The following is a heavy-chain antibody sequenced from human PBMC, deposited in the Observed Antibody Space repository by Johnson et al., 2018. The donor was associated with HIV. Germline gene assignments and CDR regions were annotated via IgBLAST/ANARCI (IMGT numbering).Heavy chain of an antibody. CDR3: ARDVIVLVVYAKVGAFDI. Sequence: VQLVESGGGVVQPGRSLRLSCAASGFTISTFWMHWVRQTPAKGLEWVAVIPFDGTGNYYADSVKGRFSISRDNSKNTLYLQMNSLRAEDTALYYCARDVIVLVVYAKVGAFDIWGQGTMVTVSS. CDR2: IPFDGTGN. CDR1: GFTISTFW. J-gene: IGHJ3*02. D-gene: IGHD2-8*02. V-gene: IGHV3-30*06.